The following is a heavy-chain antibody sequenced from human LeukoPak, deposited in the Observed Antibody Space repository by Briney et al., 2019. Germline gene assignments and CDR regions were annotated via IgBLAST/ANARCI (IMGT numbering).Heavy chain of an antibody. CDR3: ARDSYDSSGYYPNWFDP. J-gene: IGHJ5*02. D-gene: IGHD3-22*01. CDR2: INPNSGGT. CDR1: GYTFTGYY. V-gene: IGHV1-2*02. Sequence: ASVKVSCKASGYTFTGYYMHWVRQAPGQGLEWMGWINPNSGGTNYAQKFQGRVTMTRDTSISIAYMELSRLRSDDTAVYYCARDSYDSSGYYPNWFDPWGQGTLVTVSS.